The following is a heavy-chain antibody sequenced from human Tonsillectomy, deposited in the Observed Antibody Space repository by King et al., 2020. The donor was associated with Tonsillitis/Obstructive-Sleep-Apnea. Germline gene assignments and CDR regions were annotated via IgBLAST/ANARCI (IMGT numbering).Heavy chain of an antibody. CDR3: AWMGEYQLLTYYYYYYMDV. Sequence: VQLQESGPGLVKPSGTLSLTCAVSGGSISSSKWWRWGRQPPGKGLEGIVGIYHSGSTNYKPSLKSRVTISVDKSKNQISLKLSSVTAADTAVYYCAWMGEYQLLTYYYYYYMDVWGKGTTVTVSS. CDR1: GGSISSSKW. V-gene: IGHV4-4*02. D-gene: IGHD3-16*01. CDR2: IYHSGST. J-gene: IGHJ6*03.